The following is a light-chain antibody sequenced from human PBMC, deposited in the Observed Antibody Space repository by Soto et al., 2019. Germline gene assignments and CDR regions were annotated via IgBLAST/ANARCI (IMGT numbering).Light chain of an antibody. J-gene: IGKJ1*01. CDR3: QQYVLWVWT. CDR2: DTS. CDR1: QSLSGK. Sequence: VMTQSPATLSVSPGERATLSCRASQSLSGKLAWFQQRPGQALRLLMYDTSTRATGIPARFSGSGSGTEYTLSISSLQSEDFAVYYCQQYVLWVWTFGQGPKLEI. V-gene: IGKV3-15*01.